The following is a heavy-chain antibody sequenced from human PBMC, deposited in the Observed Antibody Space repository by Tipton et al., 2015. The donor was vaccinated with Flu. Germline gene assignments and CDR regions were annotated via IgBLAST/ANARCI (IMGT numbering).Heavy chain of an antibody. Sequence: LRLSCTVSGGSITNDKYSWSWIRQPAGKGLEWIGRIYTSGSTKYNPSLESRVTISIDTSKNQFPLRLSSVTAADTAVYYCARRLSSVIWSEGFDFWGQGSLVTVSS. CDR2: IYTSGST. CDR3: ARRLSSVIWSEGFDF. CDR1: GGSITNDKYS. V-gene: IGHV4-61*02. J-gene: IGHJ4*02. D-gene: IGHD3-22*01.